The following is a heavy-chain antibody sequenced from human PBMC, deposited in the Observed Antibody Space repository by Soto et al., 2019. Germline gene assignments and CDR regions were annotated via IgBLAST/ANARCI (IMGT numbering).Heavy chain of an antibody. Sequence: ASVKVSCKASGYTFTSYYMHWVRQAPGQGLEWMGIINPSGGSTSYAQKFQGRVTMTRDTSTSTVYMELSSLRSEDTAVYYCARDLYSSGWYPGRTSNWFDPWGQGTLVTVSS. CDR3: ARDLYSSGWYPGRTSNWFDP. D-gene: IGHD6-19*01. CDR2: INPSGGST. CDR1: GYTFTSYY. V-gene: IGHV1-46*01. J-gene: IGHJ5*02.